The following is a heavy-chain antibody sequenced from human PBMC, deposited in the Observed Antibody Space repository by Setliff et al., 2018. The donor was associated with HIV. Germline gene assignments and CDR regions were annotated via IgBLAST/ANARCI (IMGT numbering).Heavy chain of an antibody. CDR1: GGSFSGYY. Sequence: LTCSVSGGSFSGYYWSWIRQPPGKGLEWVGYIYIYNSGSTNYNPSLTSRVTISVDTSRNQFSLKLTSVTAADTAIYYCARGVNFDYWGQGTQVTVSS. CDR3: ARGVNFDY. D-gene: IGHD3-3*01. CDR2: IYIYNSGST. J-gene: IGHJ4*02. V-gene: IGHV4-59*01.